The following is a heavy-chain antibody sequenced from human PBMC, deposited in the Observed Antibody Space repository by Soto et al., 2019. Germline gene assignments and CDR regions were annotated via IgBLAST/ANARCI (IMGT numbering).Heavy chain of an antibody. CDR1: GYNFITDW. V-gene: IGHV5-10-1*01. Sequence: GESLKISCKGSGYNFITDWISWVRQMPGKGLEWMGRIDPTDSYTKYSPSFEGHVTISADMSTSTAYMELSSLRSEDTAVYYCAADHYGVAARLQLDYWGQGTLVTVSS. J-gene: IGHJ4*02. CDR2: IDPTDSYT. D-gene: IGHD6-6*01. CDR3: AADHYGVAARLQLDY.